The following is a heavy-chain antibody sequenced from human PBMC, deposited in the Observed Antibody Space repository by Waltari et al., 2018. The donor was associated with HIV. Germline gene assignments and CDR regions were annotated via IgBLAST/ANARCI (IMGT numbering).Heavy chain of an antibody. Sequence: QVRLQESGPGLVKPSETLSLTCSVSGSSISSRYYWAWIRQAPGKGLEWIGSIYRTGTTYYNPSLKSRVSVSVNMSKNQFSLKLSSVTAADTAVYYCARDQDYYDSTGYTCYAFDPWGQGTMVIVSS. D-gene: IGHD3-22*01. CDR2: IYRTGTT. CDR3: ARDQDYYDSTGYTCYAFDP. V-gene: IGHV4-38-2*02. CDR1: GSSISSRYY. J-gene: IGHJ3*01.